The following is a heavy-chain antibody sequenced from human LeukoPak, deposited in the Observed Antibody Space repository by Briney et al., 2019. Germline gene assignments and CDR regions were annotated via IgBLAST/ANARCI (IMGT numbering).Heavy chain of an antibody. CDR3: ARVPYSSGWYFDY. J-gene: IGHJ4*02. CDR2: IYSGGST. V-gene: IGHV3-53*01. CDR1: GFTVSSNY. D-gene: IGHD6-19*01. Sequence: GGSLRLSCAASGFTVSSNYMSWVRQVPGKGLEWVSVIYSGGSTYYADSVKGRFTIYRDNTKNTLYLQMNRLRGEDTAVYYCARVPYSSGWYFDYWGQGTLVTVSS.